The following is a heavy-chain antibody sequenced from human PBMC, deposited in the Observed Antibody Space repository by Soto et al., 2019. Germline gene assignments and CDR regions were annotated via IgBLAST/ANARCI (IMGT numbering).Heavy chain of an antibody. CDR1: SCSISSCY. CDR2: IYYSGST. J-gene: IGHJ4*02. V-gene: IGHV4-59*01. Sequence: PSETLSLTCPGSSCSISSCYWSCIRQPPGKGLEWIGYIYYSGSTNYNPSLKSRVTISVDTSKNQFSLKLSSVTAADTAVYYCARDISGYGYFDYWGQGTLVTVSS. D-gene: IGHD5-12*01. CDR3: ARDISGYGYFDY.